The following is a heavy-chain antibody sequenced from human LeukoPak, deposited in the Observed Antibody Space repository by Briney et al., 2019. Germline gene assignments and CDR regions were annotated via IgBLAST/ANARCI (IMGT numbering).Heavy chain of an antibody. CDR1: GYTSTSYG. CDR3: ARMSPYCSSTSCYIQPAYYYGMDV. V-gene: IGHV1-18*01. CDR2: IIAYNVNT. Sequence: ASVKVSCKASGYTSTSYGISWVRQAPGQGLVWMGWIIAYNVNTNYAQKLQGRVTMTTDTSTSTAYMELRSLRSDDTAVYYCARMSPYCSSTSCYIQPAYYYGMDVWGQGTTVTVSS. J-gene: IGHJ6*02. D-gene: IGHD2-2*02.